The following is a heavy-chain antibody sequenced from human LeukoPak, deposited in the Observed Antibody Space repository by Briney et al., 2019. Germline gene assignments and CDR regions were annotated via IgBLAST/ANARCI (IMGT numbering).Heavy chain of an antibody. J-gene: IGHJ6*03. Sequence: SETLSLTCTVSGGAITSHYWTWIRQSPVKGLEWIGDISNSGSTSYNPSLKSRVTISIDTSRNQFSLKLSSVTAADTAVYYCGRDALVGYFSYYYMDVWGKGTTVTVSS. CDR2: ISNSGST. CDR3: GRDALVGYFSYYYMDV. V-gene: IGHV4-59*11. D-gene: IGHD2-15*01. CDR1: GGAITSHY.